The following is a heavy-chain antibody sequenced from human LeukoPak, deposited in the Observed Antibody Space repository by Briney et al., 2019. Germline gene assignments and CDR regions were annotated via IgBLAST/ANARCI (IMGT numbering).Heavy chain of an antibody. CDR2: ISSSSSYI. Sequence: AGGSLRLSRAASGFTFSSYSMNWVRQAPGKGLEWVSSISSSSSYIYYADSVKGRFTISRDNAKNSLYLQMNSLRAEDTAVYYCARGSSGYYVYGMDVWGQGTTVTVYS. CDR1: GFTFSSYS. V-gene: IGHV3-21*01. D-gene: IGHD3-22*01. CDR3: ARGSSGYYVYGMDV. J-gene: IGHJ6*02.